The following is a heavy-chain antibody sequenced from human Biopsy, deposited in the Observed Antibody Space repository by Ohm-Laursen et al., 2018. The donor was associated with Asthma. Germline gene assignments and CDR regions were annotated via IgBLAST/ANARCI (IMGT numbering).Heavy chain of an antibody. J-gene: IGHJ4*02. CDR3: ARRGGVRRYFDY. CDR2: IYYIGST. D-gene: IGHD3-16*01. Sequence: TLSLTCTVSGGSISSGAYYWSWVRQPPGKGLEWIGYIYYIGSTYYNPSIKSRVAISLDTSKNQFSLKLISVTAADTAVYFCARRGGVRRYFDYWGQGTLVTVSS. V-gene: IGHV4-30-4*08. CDR1: GGSISSGAYY.